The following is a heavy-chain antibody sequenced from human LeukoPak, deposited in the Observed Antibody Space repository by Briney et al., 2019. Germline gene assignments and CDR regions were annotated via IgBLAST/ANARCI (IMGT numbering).Heavy chain of an antibody. J-gene: IGHJ4*02. Sequence: RSLRLSCAASGFTFSSYAMHWVRQAPGKGLEWVAVISYDGSNKYYADSVKGRFTISRDNSKNTLYLQMNSLRAEDTAVYYCARDQGYFPYWGQGTLVTVSS. CDR3: ARDQGYFPY. CDR1: GFTFSSYA. CDR2: ISYDGSNK. D-gene: IGHD1-26*01. V-gene: IGHV3-30-3*01.